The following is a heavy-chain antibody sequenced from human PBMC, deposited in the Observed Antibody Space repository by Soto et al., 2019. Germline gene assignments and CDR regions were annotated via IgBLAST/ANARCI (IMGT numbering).Heavy chain of an antibody. J-gene: IGHJ4*01. Sequence: ASVKVSCRAAGYTFTGYYMHCVRRAPGQGLEWMGWINPKSGGTNYAQKFQGRVTMTRDASISTAYMELSRLRSDDTAVYYCARDRGYCRSNGCWNCDHWGHGTRFTVSS. V-gene: IGHV1-2*02. CDR1: GYTFTGYY. CDR2: INPKSGGT. CDR3: ARDRGYCRSNGCWNCDH. D-gene: IGHD2-2*01.